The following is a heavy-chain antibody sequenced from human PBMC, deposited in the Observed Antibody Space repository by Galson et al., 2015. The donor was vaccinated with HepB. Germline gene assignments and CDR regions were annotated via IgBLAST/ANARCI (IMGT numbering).Heavy chain of an antibody. CDR1: GFTFSSYG. J-gene: IGHJ4*02. V-gene: IGHV3-30*03. CDR2: ISYDGSNK. Sequence: SLRLSCAASGFTFSSYGMHWVRQAPGKGLEWVAVISYDGSNKYYADSVKGRFTISRDNSKNTLYLQMNSVRAEDTAVYYCATVGATDFDYWGQRTLVTVSS. CDR3: ATVGATDFDY. D-gene: IGHD1-26*01.